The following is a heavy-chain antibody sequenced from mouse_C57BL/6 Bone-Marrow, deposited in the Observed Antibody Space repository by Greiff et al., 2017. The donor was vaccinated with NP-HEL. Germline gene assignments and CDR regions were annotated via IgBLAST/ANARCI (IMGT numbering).Heavy chain of an antibody. CDR1: GYTFTRYW. Sequence: QVQLQQPGAELVKPGASVKLSCKASGYTFTRYWMHWVKQRPGQGLEWIGMIHPNSGSTNYNEKFKSKATLTVDKSSSTAYMQLSSLTSEDSAVYYCASPLLGAMDYWGQGTSVTVSS. CDR2: IHPNSGST. CDR3: ASPLLGAMDY. D-gene: IGHD2-10*01. J-gene: IGHJ4*01. V-gene: IGHV1-64*01.